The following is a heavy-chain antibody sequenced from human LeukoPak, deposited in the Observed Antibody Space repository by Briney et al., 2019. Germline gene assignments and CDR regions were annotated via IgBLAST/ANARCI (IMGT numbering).Heavy chain of an antibody. V-gene: IGHV3-21*01. CDR2: ISSSSSYI. CDR1: GFTFSSYA. D-gene: IGHD6-6*01. J-gene: IGHJ5*02. Sequence: GGSLRLSCAASGFTFSSYAMNWVRQAPGKGLEWVSSISSSSSYIYYADSVKGRFTISRDNAKNSLYLQMNSLRAEDTAVYYCARDWGAPGPLYSSSSNWFDPWGQGTLVTVSS. CDR3: ARDWGAPGPLYSSSSNWFDP.